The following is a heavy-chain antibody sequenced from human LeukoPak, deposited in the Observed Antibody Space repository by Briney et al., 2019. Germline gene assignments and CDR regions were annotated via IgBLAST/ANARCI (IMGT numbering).Heavy chain of an antibody. J-gene: IGHJ4*02. Sequence: GGSLRLSCVASGFTFSSYEMNWVRQAPGKGLEWVSYISSSGNSIFYADSVKGRFTISRDNSKNTLYLQINTLRAEDTAVYSCARGGTMYFGSGNFDYWGQGILVTVSS. CDR1: GFTFSSYE. D-gene: IGHD3-10*01. CDR2: ISSSGNSI. V-gene: IGHV3-48*03. CDR3: ARGGTMYFGSGNFDY.